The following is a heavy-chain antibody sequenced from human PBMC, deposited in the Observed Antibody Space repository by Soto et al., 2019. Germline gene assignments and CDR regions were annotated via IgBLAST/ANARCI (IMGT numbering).Heavy chain of an antibody. D-gene: IGHD6-6*01. Sequence: QVQLVESGGGVVQPGRSLRLSCAASGFTFSSYAMHWVRQAPGKGLEWVAVISYDGSNKYYADSVKGRFTISRDNSKNTXXLQMHRLRAEDTAVYYWAREGQLVSLSDYYYGMDVWGQGTTVTVSS. J-gene: IGHJ6*02. CDR3: AREGQLVSLSDYYYGMDV. V-gene: IGHV3-30-3*01. CDR1: GFTFSSYA. CDR2: ISYDGSNK.